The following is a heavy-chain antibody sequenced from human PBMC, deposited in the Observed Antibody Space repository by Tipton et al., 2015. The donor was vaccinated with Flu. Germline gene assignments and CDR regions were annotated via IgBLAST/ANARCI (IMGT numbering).Heavy chain of an antibody. CDR3: ARGRGYCVTTTCLLPFDF. V-gene: IGHV3-21*06. D-gene: IGHD2-2*01. CDR2: ISSTTSYI. CDR1: DFTFSSST. J-gene: IGHJ4*02. Sequence: SLRLSCAASDFTFSSSTMNWVRQAPGKGLEWVSAISSTTSYIFYADSVKGRFTISRDNAKNSLYLQMNSLGAEDTAVYYCARGRGYCVTTTCLLPFDFWGQGTLVTVSS.